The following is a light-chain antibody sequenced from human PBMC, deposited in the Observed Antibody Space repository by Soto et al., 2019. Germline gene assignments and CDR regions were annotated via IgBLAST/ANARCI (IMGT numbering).Light chain of an antibody. Sequence: VLTQPPSLSGAPGQRVTISCTGSSSDIGAGSEVHWYQQLPGTAPKLLIFGSTNRPSGVPDRFSGSKSATSASLAITGLXAEDEADYYCQSYDNSLSAFVFGTGTKVTLL. CDR1: SSDIGAGSE. J-gene: IGLJ1*01. CDR3: QSYDNSLSAFV. CDR2: GST. V-gene: IGLV1-40*01.